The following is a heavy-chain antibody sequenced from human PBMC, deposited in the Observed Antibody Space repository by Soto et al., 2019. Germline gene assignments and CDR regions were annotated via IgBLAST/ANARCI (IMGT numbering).Heavy chain of an antibody. V-gene: IGHV3-30*03. CDR2: ISHHGIRT. Sequence: GGSLRLSCAAARFTFSDYGMHWVRQAPGKGLQWLATISHHGIRTHYADSVMGRFTISRDNFKNTLYLQMNSLRAEDTAVYYCARGGYCSGGSGPPFRGETYFDYWGQGTLVTFSS. CDR1: RFTFSDYG. D-gene: IGHD2-15*01. CDR3: ARGGYCSGGSGPPFRGETYFDY. J-gene: IGHJ4*02.